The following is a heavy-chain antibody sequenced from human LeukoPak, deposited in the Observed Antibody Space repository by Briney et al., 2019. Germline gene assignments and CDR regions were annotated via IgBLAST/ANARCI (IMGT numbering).Heavy chain of an antibody. CDR3: ARTTTPHYYGSGSYALGY. CDR1: GFTFSTYA. J-gene: IGHJ4*02. CDR2: ISYDGSNK. V-gene: IGHV3-30-3*01. Sequence: GRSLRLSCAASGFTFSTYAMHWVRQGPGKGLEWVAVISYDGSNKFYADSVKSRFTISRDNSKNTLYLQMSSLSAEDTAVYYCARTTTPHYYGSGSYALGYWGQGTLVTVPS. D-gene: IGHD3-10*01.